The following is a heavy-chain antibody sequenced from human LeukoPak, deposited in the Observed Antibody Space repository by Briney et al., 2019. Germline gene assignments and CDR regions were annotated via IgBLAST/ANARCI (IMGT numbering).Heavy chain of an antibody. CDR1: GFTFENYA. V-gene: IGHV3-43*02. Sequence: PGGSLRLSCVASGFTFENYAMHWVRQAPGKGLEWVSLITGDGRGTYFADSLRGRFTISRYNSKKSLYLQMNSLRAEDTALYYCAKDLGAYAHFYLDNWGQGTLVTVSS. CDR2: ITGDGRGT. J-gene: IGHJ4*02. CDR3: AKDLGAYAHFYLDN. D-gene: IGHD3-3*02.